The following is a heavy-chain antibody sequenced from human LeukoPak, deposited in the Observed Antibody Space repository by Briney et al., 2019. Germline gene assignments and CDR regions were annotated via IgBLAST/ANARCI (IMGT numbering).Heavy chain of an antibody. CDR1: GFTFSGYE. Sequence: GGSLRLSCAASGFTFSGYEMNWVRQAPGKGLEWVSYISSSGSTIYYADSVKGRFTISRDNAKNSLYLQMNSLRAEDTAVYYCARVNGRYGGYFDYWGQGTLVTVSS. J-gene: IGHJ4*02. V-gene: IGHV3-48*03. CDR3: ARVNGRYGGYFDY. D-gene: IGHD2-8*01. CDR2: ISSSGSTI.